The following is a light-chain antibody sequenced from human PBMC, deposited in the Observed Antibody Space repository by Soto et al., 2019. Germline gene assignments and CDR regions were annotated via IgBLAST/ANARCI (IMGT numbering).Light chain of an antibody. CDR3: QHYGASPPFT. J-gene: IGKJ5*01. Sequence: EFVLTQSPGTLSLSPGERATLSCRASQTVRNNYLAWYQQKPGQAPRLLIYAASIRAAGIPDRSSGSGSGTHFTLTISRLEPEDFAVYYCQHYGASPPFTFGQGTRLEIK. CDR1: QTVRNNY. CDR2: AAS. V-gene: IGKV3-20*01.